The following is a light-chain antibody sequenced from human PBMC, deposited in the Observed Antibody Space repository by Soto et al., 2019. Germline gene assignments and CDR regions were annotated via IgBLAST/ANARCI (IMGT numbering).Light chain of an antibody. CDR2: GIS. V-gene: IGKV1-6*01. CDR1: QAIRND. CDR3: LHDALFPYS. Sequence: AIQMTQSPSSLSASVGDTVTFTCRASQAIRNDLGWFQQRPGKPPKLLSYGISILQTGVPSRFSGSGSGTDFPLTISGLQPEDFATYYCLHDALFPYSFGQGTRLEIQ. J-gene: IGKJ2*03.